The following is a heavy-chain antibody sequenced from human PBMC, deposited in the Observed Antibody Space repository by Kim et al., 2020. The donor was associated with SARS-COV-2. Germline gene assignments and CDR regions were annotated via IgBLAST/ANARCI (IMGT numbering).Heavy chain of an antibody. D-gene: IGHD5-12*01. CDR1: GFTFSSYG. CDR2: IWYDGSNK. J-gene: IGHJ6*02. Sequence: GGSLRLSCAASGFTFSSYGMHWVRQAPGKGLEWVAVIWYDGSNKYYADSVKGRFTISRDNSKNTLYLQMNSLRAEDTAVYYCAKEGARYDLDYYYYYGMDVWGQGTTVTVSS. V-gene: IGHV3-33*06. CDR3: AKEGARYDLDYYYYYGMDV.